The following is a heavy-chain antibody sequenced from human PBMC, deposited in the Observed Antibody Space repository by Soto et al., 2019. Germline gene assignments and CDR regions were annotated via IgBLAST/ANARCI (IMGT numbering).Heavy chain of an antibody. CDR3: AFIAVAGTGRIDY. CDR1: GGSISSYY. J-gene: IGHJ4*02. V-gene: IGHV4-59*08. Sequence: QVQLQESGPGLVKPSETLSLTCTVSGGSISSYYWSWIRQPPGKGLEWIGYIYYSGSTNYNPSLKSRVTISVATSKNQFSLKLGSVTAADTAVYYCAFIAVAGTGRIDYWGQGTLVTVSS. D-gene: IGHD6-19*01. CDR2: IYYSGST.